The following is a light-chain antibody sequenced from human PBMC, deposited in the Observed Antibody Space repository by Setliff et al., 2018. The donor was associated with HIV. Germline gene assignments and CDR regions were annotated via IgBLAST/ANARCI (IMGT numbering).Light chain of an antibody. CDR3: CSYAGSPYV. Sequence: QSVLTQPRSVSGSPGQSVTFSCTATSSDVGGYSFVSWYQQHPDKAPRLIIYDVDKRPSGVPDRFSGSKSGDTASLTIFNLQSEDEADYYCCSYAGSPYVFGSGTK. V-gene: IGLV2-11*01. CDR2: DVD. CDR1: SSDVGGYSF. J-gene: IGLJ1*01.